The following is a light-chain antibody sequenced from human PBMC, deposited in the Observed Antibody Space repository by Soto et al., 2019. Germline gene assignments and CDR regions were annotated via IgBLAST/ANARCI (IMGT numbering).Light chain of an antibody. CDR1: NIESKS. CDR2: DDG. Sequence: SYDLTQPPWVSVAPGQTARITCGGNNIESKSVHWYQQRPGQAPVLVLYDDGNRPSGIPERLSGSNSGSTATLTISSVEASDEADYFCQVWDISSDQYLFGPGTKVTAL. CDR3: QVWDISSDQYL. J-gene: IGLJ1*01. V-gene: IGLV3-21*02.